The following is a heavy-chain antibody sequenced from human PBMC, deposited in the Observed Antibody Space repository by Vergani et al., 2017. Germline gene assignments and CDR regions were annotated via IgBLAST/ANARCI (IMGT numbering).Heavy chain of an antibody. CDR3: AKNPGISTTRHYYAMDV. J-gene: IGHJ6*02. V-gene: IGHV3-11*04. D-gene: IGHD1-1*01. Sequence: VQLLESGGGLVQPGGSRRLSCAASGFKFSDHYMSWIRQAPGKGLEWVSHISPGASTVSYTDSVTGRFTVSRDNDNNSLTLDMTTLRVEDTAVYYCAKNPGISTTRHYYAMDVWGQGTTVTVSS. CDR1: GFKFSDHY. CDR2: ISPGASTV.